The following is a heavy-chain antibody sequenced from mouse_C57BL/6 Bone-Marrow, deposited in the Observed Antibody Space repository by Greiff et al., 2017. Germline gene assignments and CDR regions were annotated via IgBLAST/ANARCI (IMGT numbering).Heavy chain of an antibody. Sequence: VQLQQSGAELVRPGASVKLSCTASGFNIKDDYMHWVKQRPEQGLEWIGWIDPENGDTAYAPKFQGKATITADTSSNTAYLQLSSQTSEDTSVYYCTLIYYEYDPAWFAYWGQGTLVTVSA. CDR1: GFNIKDDY. V-gene: IGHV14-4*01. CDR3: TLIYYEYDPAWFAY. J-gene: IGHJ3*01. CDR2: IDPENGDT. D-gene: IGHD2-4*01.